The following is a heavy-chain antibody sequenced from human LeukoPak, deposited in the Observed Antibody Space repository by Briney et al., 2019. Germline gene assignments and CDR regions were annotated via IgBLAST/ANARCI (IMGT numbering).Heavy chain of an antibody. D-gene: IGHD3-10*01. CDR1: GGSFSGYY. J-gene: IGHJ6*03. CDR3: ARGHLFGELTSYYYYYMDV. CDR2: INHSGST. Sequence: SETLSLTCAVYGGSFSGYYWSWIRQPPGKGLEWIGEINHSGSTNYNAYLKSRVTISVDTSKNQFSLKLSSVTAADTAVYYCARGHLFGELTSYYYYYMDVWGKGTTVSVSS. V-gene: IGHV4-34*01.